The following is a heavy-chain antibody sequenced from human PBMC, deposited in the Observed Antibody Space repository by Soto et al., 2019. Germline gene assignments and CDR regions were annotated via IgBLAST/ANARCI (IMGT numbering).Heavy chain of an antibody. CDR1: GFIFSDSS. CDR3: VRWDGYGDL. V-gene: IGHV3-23*01. J-gene: IGHJ4*02. CDR2: MSIGYEKT. Sequence: EVQVLESGGGLVQPGGSLRLSCVASGFIFSDSSMAWVRQTPEKGLEWISGMSIGYEKTFYGDSVQSRFTVTRDSSQNPVDLQMNSLRVEDKDKYYCVRWDGYGDLWGQGNLVTVYS. D-gene: IGHD5-18*01.